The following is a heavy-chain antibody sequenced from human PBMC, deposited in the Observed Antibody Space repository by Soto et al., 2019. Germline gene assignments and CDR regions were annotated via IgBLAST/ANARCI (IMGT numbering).Heavy chain of an antibody. CDR3: ARVAVIKAAGTSDY. V-gene: IGHV3-11*06. D-gene: IGHD6-13*01. J-gene: IGHJ4*02. CDR1: VFTFSDYY. CDR2: ISGTSDSI. Sequence: GGSLRLACAASVFTFSDYYMSWIRQVPGKGLEWVAYISGTSDSIPYADSVKGRFTISRDNAKNSLYLQMNSLRAEDTAVYYCARVAVIKAAGTSDYWGQGTLVTVSS.